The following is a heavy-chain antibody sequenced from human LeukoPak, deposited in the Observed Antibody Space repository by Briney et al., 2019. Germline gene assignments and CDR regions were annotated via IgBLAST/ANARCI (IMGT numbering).Heavy chain of an antibody. CDR1: GVTLSPYG. J-gene: IGHJ5*02. CDR2: ISYEGGTQ. Sequence: GMSLRLSCAASGVTLSPYGMHWVRQAPGKGLEWVAVISYEGGTQYYADSVKGRFIISRDNPRNTLYLQMNILRTEGTAVYYCAKEGTPQVSTWYDLWGQGTQVIVSS. V-gene: IGHV3-30*18. CDR3: AKEGTPQVSTWYDL. D-gene: IGHD3-10*01.